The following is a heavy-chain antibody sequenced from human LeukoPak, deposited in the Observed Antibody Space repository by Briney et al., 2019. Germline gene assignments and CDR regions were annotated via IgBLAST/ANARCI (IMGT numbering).Heavy chain of an antibody. J-gene: IGHJ4*02. V-gene: IGHV3-30*02. D-gene: IGHD3/OR15-3a*01. CDR1: GFTFSTHA. CDR2: IWFDGKNT. Sequence: GGSLRLSCAASGFTFSTHAMHWVRQAPAKGLEWVAMIWFDGKNTHYVDSVKGRFTISRDNSKNTLYLQMNSLRAEDTAVYYCARDWEADWLLPRFDYWGQGTLVTVSS. CDR3: ARDWEADWLLPRFDY.